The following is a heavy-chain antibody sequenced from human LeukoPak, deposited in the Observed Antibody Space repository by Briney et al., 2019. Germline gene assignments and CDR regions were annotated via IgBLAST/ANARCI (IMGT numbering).Heavy chain of an antibody. CDR1: GGSISSNY. D-gene: IGHD3-3*01. V-gene: IGHV4-59*08. CDR2: IYYSGNT. CDR3: ASRVLRFLEWLPTLDY. Sequence: PSETLSLTCTVSGGSISSNYWSWVRQPPGKGLEWIGYIYYSGNTDYNPSLKSRVTISVDTSKNQFSLKLSSVTAADTAVYYCASRVLRFLEWLPTLDYWGQGALVTVSS. J-gene: IGHJ4*02.